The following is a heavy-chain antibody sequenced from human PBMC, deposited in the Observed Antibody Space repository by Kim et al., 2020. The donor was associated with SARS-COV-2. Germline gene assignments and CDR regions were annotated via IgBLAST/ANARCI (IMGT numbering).Heavy chain of an antibody. CDR2: IYYSGST. CDR3: ARVRVGSSSTEWGRYYFDY. CDR1: GGSVSSGSYY. Sequence: SETLSLTCTVSGGSVSSGSYYWSWIRQPPGKGLEWIGYIYYSGSTNYNPSLKSRVTISVDTSKNQFSLKLSSVTAADTAVYYCARVRVGSSSTEWGRYYFDYWGQGTLVTVSS. J-gene: IGHJ4*02. V-gene: IGHV4-61*01. D-gene: IGHD6-13*01.